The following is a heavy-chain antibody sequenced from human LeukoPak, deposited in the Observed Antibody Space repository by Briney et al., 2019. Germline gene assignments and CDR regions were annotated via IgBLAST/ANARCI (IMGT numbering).Heavy chain of an antibody. CDR3: TRATIPAAGIDY. J-gene: IGHJ4*02. CDR2: ISTYTGDT. CDR1: GYTFTSYG. D-gene: IGHD6-13*01. Sequence: ASVNVSCKASGYTFTSYGVSWVRQAPGQGLEWMGWISTYTGDTTYAQKLQGRLTMTTDTSASTAFMELRSLTSDDTAVYYCTRATIPAAGIDYWGQGTLVTVSS. V-gene: IGHV1-18*01.